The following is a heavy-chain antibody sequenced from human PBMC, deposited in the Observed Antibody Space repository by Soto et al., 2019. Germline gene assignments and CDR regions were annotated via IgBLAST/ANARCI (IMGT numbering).Heavy chain of an antibody. J-gene: IGHJ4*02. D-gene: IGHD6-19*01. V-gene: IGHV4-59*01. CDR2: IYYSGST. Sequence: SETLSLTCTVSGGSISSYYWSWIRQPPGKGLEWIGYIYYSGSTNYNPSLKSRVTISVDTSKNQFSLKLSSVTAADTAVYYCARDRSGWSFDYWGQGTLVTVSS. CDR3: ARDRSGWSFDY. CDR1: GGSISSYY.